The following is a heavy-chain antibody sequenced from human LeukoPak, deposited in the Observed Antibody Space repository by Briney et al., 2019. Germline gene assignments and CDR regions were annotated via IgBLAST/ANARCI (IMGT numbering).Heavy chain of an antibody. V-gene: IGHV1-18*01. CDR3: ARESFSGSGGLNWFAP. D-gene: IGHD3-10*01. Sequence: GSVKESCKASGYTFTSYGISWVRQAPGQGLEWMGWISAYDGNTNYAQKLQGRVTMTTDTSTSTAYMELRSLRSDDTAMYFCARESFSGSGGLNWFAPWGQGTVLTVST. J-gene: IGHJ5*02. CDR2: ISAYDGNT. CDR1: GYTFTSYG.